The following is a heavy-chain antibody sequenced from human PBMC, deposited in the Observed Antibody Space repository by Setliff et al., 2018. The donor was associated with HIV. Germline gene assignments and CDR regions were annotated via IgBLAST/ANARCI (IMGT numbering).Heavy chain of an antibody. CDR1: GNSFSNHW. CDR3: AGHEDWGPLDF. D-gene: IGHD7-27*01. CDR2: IDPSDSYT. Sequence: GESLKISCKGSGNSFSNHWISWVRQVPGQGLEWMGNIDPSDSYTHYSPSFQGHVTISADKSISTVYLLWSSLKASDTAIYYCAGHEDWGPLDFWGQGTLVTVSS. J-gene: IGHJ4*02. V-gene: IGHV5-10-1*01.